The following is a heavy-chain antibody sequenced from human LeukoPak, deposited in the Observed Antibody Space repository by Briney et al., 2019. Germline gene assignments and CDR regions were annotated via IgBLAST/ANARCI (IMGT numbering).Heavy chain of an antibody. CDR3: ARDSVGATLFDY. Sequence: SSETLSLTXTVSGGSISSGDYYWSWIRQPPGKGLEWIGYIYYSGSTYYNPSLKSRVTISVDTSKNQFSLKLSSVTAADTAVYYCARDSVGATLFDYWGQGTLVTVSS. D-gene: IGHD1-26*01. CDR1: GGSISSGDYY. J-gene: IGHJ4*02. CDR2: IYYSGST. V-gene: IGHV4-30-4*08.